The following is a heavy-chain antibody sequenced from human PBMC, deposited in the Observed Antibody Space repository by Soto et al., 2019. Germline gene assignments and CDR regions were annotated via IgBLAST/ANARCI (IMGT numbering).Heavy chain of an antibody. CDR2: IYYSGST. Sequence: ASETLSLTCAVSGYSISSSNWWGWIRQPPGKGLEWIGYIYYSGSTYYNPSLKSRVTMSVDTSKNQFSLKLSSVTAVDTAVYYCARRTAGNWFDPWGQGTLVTVSS. CDR3: ARRTAGNWFDP. D-gene: IGHD1-1*01. V-gene: IGHV4-28*01. CDR1: GYSISSSNW. J-gene: IGHJ5*02.